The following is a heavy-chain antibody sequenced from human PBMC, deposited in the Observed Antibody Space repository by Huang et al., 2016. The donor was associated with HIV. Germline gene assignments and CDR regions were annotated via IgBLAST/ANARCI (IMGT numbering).Heavy chain of an antibody. CDR1: GGPIGNSSHY. CDR2: IDYSGAT. J-gene: IGHJ3*02. D-gene: IGHD2-8*02. Sequence: QLQLQESGPGLVKPSETLSLTCTVSGGPIGNSSHYWGWIRQPPGKGLEWIGSIDYSGATHHNPSLKSRVTMSVDASKSQISLNLISVTAADTALYYCVGYCTGGTCFEAFDIWGQGTRVTVSS. CDR3: VGYCTGGTCFEAFDI. V-gene: IGHV4-39*01.